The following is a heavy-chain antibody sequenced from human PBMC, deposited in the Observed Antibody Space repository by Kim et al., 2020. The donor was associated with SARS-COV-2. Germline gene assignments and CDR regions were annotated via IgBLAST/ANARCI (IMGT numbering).Heavy chain of an antibody. CDR3: ARAGTTRSFDV. D-gene: IGHD1-26*01. V-gene: IGHV4-39*07. J-gene: IGHJ3*01. CDR2: VFYSGST. CDR1: GDSINTPNYY. Sequence: SETLSLTCTVSGDSINTPNYYWAWIRQPPGKGLEWIENVFYSGSTFYNPSLQSRVTLAVDPSSGQFSLEVMSVTAADTAMYFCARAGTTRSFDVWGHGTVVTVSS.